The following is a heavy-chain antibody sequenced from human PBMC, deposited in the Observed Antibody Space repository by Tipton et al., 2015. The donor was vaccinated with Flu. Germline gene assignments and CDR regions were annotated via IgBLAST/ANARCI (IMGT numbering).Heavy chain of an antibody. CDR1: GGSISSGSYY. D-gene: IGHD5-24*01. J-gene: IGHJ4*02. Sequence: TLSLTCAVSGGSISSGSYYWSWIRQPAGKGLEWIGRIYTSGSTNYNPSLKSRVTISVDTSKNQSSLKLSSVTAADTAVYYCARGGDGYNPIDYWGQGTLVTVSS. V-gene: IGHV4-61*02. CDR2: IYTSGST. CDR3: ARGGDGYNPIDY.